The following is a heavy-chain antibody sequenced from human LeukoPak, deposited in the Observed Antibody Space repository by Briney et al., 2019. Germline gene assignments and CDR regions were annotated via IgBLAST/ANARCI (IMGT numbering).Heavy chain of an antibody. CDR3: ARDRLQLNFHYYGMDV. CDR1: GGSISSYY. D-gene: IGHD5-24*01. CDR2: IYYSGST. J-gene: IGHJ6*02. V-gene: IGHV4-59*01. Sequence: SETLPLTCTVSGGSISSYYWSWIRQPPGKGLEWIGYIYYSGSTNYNPSLKSRVTISVDTSKNQFSLELSSVTAADTAVYYCARDRLQLNFHYYGMDVWGQGTTVTVSS.